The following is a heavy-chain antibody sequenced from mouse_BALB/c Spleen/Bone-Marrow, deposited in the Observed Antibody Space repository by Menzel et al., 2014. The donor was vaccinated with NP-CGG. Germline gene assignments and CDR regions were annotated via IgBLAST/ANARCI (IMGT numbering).Heavy chain of an antibody. Sequence: VQLKESGPELVKPGASVKMSCKASGYTFTSYVMHWVKQKPGQGLEWIGYINPYNDGTKYNEKFKGKATLASDKSSSTAYMELSSLPSEDSAVYCCTRHYGYPDYWGQGTTLTVSS. CDR3: TRHYGYPDY. D-gene: IGHD1-2*01. V-gene: IGHV1-14*01. CDR1: GYTFTSYV. J-gene: IGHJ2*01. CDR2: INPYNDGT.